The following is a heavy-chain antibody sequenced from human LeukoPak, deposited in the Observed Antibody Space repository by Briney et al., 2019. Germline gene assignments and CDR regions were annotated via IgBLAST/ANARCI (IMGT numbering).Heavy chain of an antibody. V-gene: IGHV3-23*01. CDR2: ISGSGGST. CDR1: GFTFSSYA. J-gene: IGHJ4*02. CDR3: AKGGSSSWYGSLWVDY. Sequence: GGSLRLSCAASGFTFSSYALSWVRQAPGKGLEWVSAISGSGGSTYYADSVKGRFTISRDNSKNTLYLQMNSLRAEDTAVYYCAKGGSSSWYGSLWVDYWGQGTLVTVSS. D-gene: IGHD6-13*01.